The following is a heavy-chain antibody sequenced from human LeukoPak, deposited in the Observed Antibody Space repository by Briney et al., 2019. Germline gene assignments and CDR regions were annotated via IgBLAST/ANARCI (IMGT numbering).Heavy chain of an antibody. CDR3: ARDCSSTRCQGPVFDN. J-gene: IGHJ4*02. D-gene: IGHD2-2*01. V-gene: IGHV1-46*01. CDR1: GYTFTSNY. CDR2: IHPSGGNT. Sequence: ASVKVSCKASGYTFTSNYMHWVRQAPGQGLEWMGLIHPSGGNTNYAQKFQGRVAMTRDTSTSTVYMELSSLRSEDTAIYYCARDCSSTRCQGPVFDNWGQGTLVTVSS.